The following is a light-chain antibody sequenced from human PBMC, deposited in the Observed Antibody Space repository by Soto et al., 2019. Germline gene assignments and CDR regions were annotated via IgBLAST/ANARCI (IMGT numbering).Light chain of an antibody. CDR1: PSVTYY. J-gene: IGKJ5*01. CDR2: GAF. V-gene: IGKV3-11*01. CDR3: QQRNIWPPVT. Sequence: EIVLTQSPATLSLSPGERATLSCRASPSVTYYLAWYQQKPGRAPRLLIYGAFNRATGIPARFSGSGSGTDFTLTISSLEPEDFAVYYCQQRNIWPPVTFGQGTRLEIK.